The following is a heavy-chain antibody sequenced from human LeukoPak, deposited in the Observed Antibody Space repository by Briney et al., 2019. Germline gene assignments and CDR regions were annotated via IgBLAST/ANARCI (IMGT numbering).Heavy chain of an antibody. V-gene: IGHV4-59*01. D-gene: IGHD1-26*01. CDR3: ARGGARRWELLYWFDP. CDR1: GGSLSSYY. J-gene: IGHJ5*02. CDR2: IYYSGST. Sequence: SETLSLTCTVSGGSLSSYYWSWVRQPPGKGLEGIGYIYYSGSTKYNPSLTSRVTISVDTSKNQFSLKLSSVTAADTAVYYCARGGARRWELLYWFDPWGQGTLVTVSS.